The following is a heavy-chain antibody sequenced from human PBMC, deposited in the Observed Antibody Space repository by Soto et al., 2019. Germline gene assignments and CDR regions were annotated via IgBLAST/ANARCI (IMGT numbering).Heavy chain of an antibody. V-gene: IGHV3-23*01. CDR3: AKRLGYDSSGYSGPDWFDP. J-gene: IGHJ5*02. CDR2: ISGSGGST. Sequence: EVQLLESGGGLVQPGGSLRLSCAASGFTFSSYAMSWVRQAPGKGLEWVSAISGSGGSTYYADSVKGRFTISRDNSMNTLYLQMNSLRAEDTAVYYCAKRLGYDSSGYSGPDWFDPWGQGTLVTGSS. D-gene: IGHD3-22*01. CDR1: GFTFSSYA.